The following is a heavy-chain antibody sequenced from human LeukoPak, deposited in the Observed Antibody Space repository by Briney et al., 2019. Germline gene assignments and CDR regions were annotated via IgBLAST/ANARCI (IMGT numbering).Heavy chain of an antibody. CDR1: GGSFSGYY. Sequence: SETLSLTCAVYGGSFSGYYWGWIRQPPGKGLEWIGYIYYSGSTNYNPSLKSRVTISLDTSKNQFSLKLSSVTAADTAVYYCARGEAGATTDFDYWGQGTLVTVSS. D-gene: IGHD1-26*01. J-gene: IGHJ4*02. CDR2: IYYSGST. CDR3: ARGEAGATTDFDY. V-gene: IGHV4-59*01.